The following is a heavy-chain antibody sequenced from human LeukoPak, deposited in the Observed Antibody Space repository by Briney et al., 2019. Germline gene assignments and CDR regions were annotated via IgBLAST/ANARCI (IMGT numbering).Heavy chain of an antibody. CDR2: MYHSGTT. D-gene: IGHD3-10*01. CDR3: ARVERRGFGELLYDY. CDR1: GGSISGYY. J-gene: IGHJ4*02. Sequence: PSKTLSLTCTVSGGSISGYYWGWIRQPPGKGLEWIGYMYHSGTTNSDPSLKSRVTISVDTSKNQFSLELRSVTAADTAVYYCARVERRGFGELLYDYWGQGSLVTVSS. V-gene: IGHV4-59*08.